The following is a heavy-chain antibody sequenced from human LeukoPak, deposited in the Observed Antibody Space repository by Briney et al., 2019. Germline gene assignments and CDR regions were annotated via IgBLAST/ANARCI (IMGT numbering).Heavy chain of an antibody. V-gene: IGHV4-34*01. CDR3: ANSNDFRVDFDP. CDR1: GGSFSGYY. CDR2: IKHSGST. D-gene: IGHD2-21*02. Sequence: PSETLSLTCAVYGGSFSGYYWSWIRPPPGKGLEWIGEIKHSGSTNYNPPLKSRVTMSVDMSKQHFSLRLTSVTAADMSVYFCANSNDFRVDFDPWGQGTLVTVSS. J-gene: IGHJ5*02.